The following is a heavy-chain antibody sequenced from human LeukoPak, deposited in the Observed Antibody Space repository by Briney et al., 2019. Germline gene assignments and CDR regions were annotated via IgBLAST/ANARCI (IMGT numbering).Heavy chain of an antibody. V-gene: IGHV3-21*04. D-gene: IGHD3-16*02. CDR1: GFTFSSYS. Sequence: GGSLRLSCAASGFTFSSYSMNWVRQAPGKGLEWVSSISSSSSYIYYADSVKGRFTISRDNAKNSLYLQMNSLRAEDTAVYYCAREGLRLGELSFDYWGQGTLVTVSS. CDR3: AREGLRLGELSFDY. CDR2: ISSSSSYI. J-gene: IGHJ4*02.